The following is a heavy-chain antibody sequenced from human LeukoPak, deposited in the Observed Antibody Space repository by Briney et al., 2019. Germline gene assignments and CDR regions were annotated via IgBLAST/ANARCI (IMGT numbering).Heavy chain of an antibody. CDR2: IYPGDSGS. J-gene: IGHJ4*02. CDR3: ARRDSSGYYFRFDY. V-gene: IGHV5-51*01. Sequence: GESLNISCKGSGYSFTSYWIGWVRQMPGKGLEWMGIIYPGDSGSRYSPSFQGQVTISADKSISTAYLQWSSLKASDSAMYYCARRDSSGYYFRFDYWGRGTLVTVSS. D-gene: IGHD3-22*01. CDR1: GYSFTSYW.